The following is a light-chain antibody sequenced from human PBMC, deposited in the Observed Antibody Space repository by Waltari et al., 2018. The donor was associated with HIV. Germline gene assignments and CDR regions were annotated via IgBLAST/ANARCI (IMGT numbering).Light chain of an antibody. V-gene: IGLV2-23*02. Sequence: QSALTQPASVSGSPGQSITISCTGTSSAVGSYNLVSWYQQHPGKAPQLMIYEVTKRPTGVSNRFSGSKAGNTASLTISGRQAEDEGDYHCCSYAGTSILVFGGGTKLTVL. J-gene: IGLJ3*02. CDR2: EVT. CDR1: SSAVGSYNL. CDR3: CSYAGTSILV.